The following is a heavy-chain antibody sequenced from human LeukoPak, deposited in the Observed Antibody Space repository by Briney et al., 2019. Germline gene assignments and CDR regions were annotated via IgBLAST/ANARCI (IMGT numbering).Heavy chain of an antibody. V-gene: IGHV1-8*01. D-gene: IGHD3-22*01. Sequence: ASVKVSCKASGYTFTTYDINWVRQATGQGLEWMGWMNPNNGDTGYAQKFQGRVTMTRDTSISTAYMELSSLRSEDTAVYYCARGRTDYYDSSASFPVLGDWGQGTLVTVSS. CDR3: ARGRTDYYDSSASFPVLGD. CDR1: GYTFTTYD. CDR2: MNPNNGDT. J-gene: IGHJ4*02.